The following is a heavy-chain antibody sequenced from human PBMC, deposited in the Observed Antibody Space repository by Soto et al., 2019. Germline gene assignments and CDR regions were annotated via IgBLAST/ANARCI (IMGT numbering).Heavy chain of an antibody. Sequence: ASVKVSCKVSGYTFSSYGISWVRQAPGQGLEWMGWISAYNGNTNYARKFQDRVTMTIDTSTSTAYMELRSLRYDDTAVYFCTKYRRTDAEGYSFDYWGQGALVTVSS. V-gene: IGHV1-18*01. D-gene: IGHD2-15*01. CDR2: ISAYNGNT. J-gene: IGHJ4*02. CDR1: GYTFSSYG. CDR3: TKYRRTDAEGYSFDY.